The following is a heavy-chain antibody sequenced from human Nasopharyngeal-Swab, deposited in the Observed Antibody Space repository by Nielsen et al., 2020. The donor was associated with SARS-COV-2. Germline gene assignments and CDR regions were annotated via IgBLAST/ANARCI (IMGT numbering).Heavy chain of an antibody. CDR3: LRGDRRDY. Sequence: GGSLRLSCAASGFSFSTYTVNWVRQAPGKGLEWLSSISSDSGAKYHADSVKGRFTISRDNAKNSLYLEMNSLRAEDTAVYYCLRGDRRDYWGPGTLVSVSS. J-gene: IGHJ4*02. D-gene: IGHD3-22*01. CDR2: ISSDSGAK. CDR1: GFSFSTYT. V-gene: IGHV3-21*01.